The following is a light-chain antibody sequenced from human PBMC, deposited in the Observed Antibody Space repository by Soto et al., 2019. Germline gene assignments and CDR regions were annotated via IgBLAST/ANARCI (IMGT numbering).Light chain of an antibody. CDR3: QQYGSSPLT. J-gene: IGKJ4*01. CDR1: QSVSSSY. V-gene: IGKV3-20*01. CDR2: GAS. Sequence: EIVLTQSPGTLSLSPGERATLSCRASQSVSSSYLAWYQQKPGQAPGLLIYGASTRATGIPDRFSGSGSGTDFTLTISRLEPEDFAVHYCQQYGSSPLTFGGGTKVDIK.